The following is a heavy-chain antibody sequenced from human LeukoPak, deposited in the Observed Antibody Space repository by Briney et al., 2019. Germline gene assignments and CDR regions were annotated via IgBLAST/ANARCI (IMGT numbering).Heavy chain of an antibody. CDR1: GGTFSSYA. Sequence: SVKVSCKASGGTFSSYAISWVRQAPGQGLEWMGGIIPIFGTANYAQKFQGRVTITADKSTSTAYMELSSLRSEDTAVYYCARDYSYDRISPFDYWGQGTLVTVSS. CDR2: IIPIFGTA. CDR3: ARDYSYDRISPFDY. V-gene: IGHV1-69*06. D-gene: IGHD3-22*01. J-gene: IGHJ4*02.